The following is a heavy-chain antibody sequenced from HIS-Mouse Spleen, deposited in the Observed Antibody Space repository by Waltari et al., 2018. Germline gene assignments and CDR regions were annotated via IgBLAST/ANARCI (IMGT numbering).Heavy chain of an antibody. CDR2: IYYSGST. CDR3: AREIPYSSSWYDWYFDL. J-gene: IGHJ2*01. V-gene: IGHV4-39*07. CDR1: GGSISSSSYY. D-gene: IGHD6-13*01. Sequence: QLQLQESGPGLVKPSETLSFTCTVSGGSISSSSYYWGWIRQPPGKWLEWIGSIYYSGSTYYNPSLKSRVTISVDTSKNQFSLKLSSVTAADTAVYYCAREIPYSSSWYDWYFDLWGRGTLVTVSS.